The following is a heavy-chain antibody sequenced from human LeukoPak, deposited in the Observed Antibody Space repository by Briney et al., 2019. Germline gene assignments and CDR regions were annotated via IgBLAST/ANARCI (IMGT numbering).Heavy chain of an antibody. J-gene: IGHJ5*02. D-gene: IGHD2-15*01. CDR2: INPSGGST. Sequence: ASVKVSCKASGYTFTSYHMHWVRQAPGQGLEWMGIINPSGGSTSYAQKFQGRVTMTRDTSTSTVYMELSSPRSEDTAVYYCARDPAYCSGGSCQSWFDPWGQGTLVTVSS. CDR3: ARDPAYCSGGSCQSWFDP. V-gene: IGHV1-46*01. CDR1: GYTFTSYH.